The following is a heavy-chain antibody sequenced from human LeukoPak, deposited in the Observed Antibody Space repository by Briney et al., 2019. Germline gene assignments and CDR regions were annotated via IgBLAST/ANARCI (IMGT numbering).Heavy chain of an antibody. D-gene: IGHD3-10*01. CDR2: INHSGST. J-gene: IGHJ6*03. V-gene: IGHV4-34*01. Sequence: SETLSLTCAVYGGSFSGHYWSWIRQPPGKGLEWIGEINHSGSTNYNPSLKGRVTISIDTSKNQFSLKLSAVTAADTAVYYCARVWYYGSGTNSDLYYYYYMDVWGRGTTVTVSS. CDR1: GGSFSGHY. CDR3: ARVWYYGSGTNSDLYYYYYMDV.